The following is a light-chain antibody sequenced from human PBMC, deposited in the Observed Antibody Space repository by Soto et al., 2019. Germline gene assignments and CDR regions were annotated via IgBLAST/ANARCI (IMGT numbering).Light chain of an antibody. CDR1: QNVISTY. J-gene: IGKJ3*01. CDR2: GAS. Sequence: EVVLTQSPGTLSLSPGERATLSCRASQNVISTYLAWYQQKPGQAPRLLLYGASSRATGIPDRFRGSGSGTDFTLTITRLEPEDFAVYYCQQSGAFGPGTRVDLK. V-gene: IGKV3-20*01. CDR3: QQSGA.